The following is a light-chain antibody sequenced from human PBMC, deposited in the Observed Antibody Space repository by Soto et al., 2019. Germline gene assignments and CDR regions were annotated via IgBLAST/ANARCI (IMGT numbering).Light chain of an antibody. CDR1: QSVGGN. J-gene: IGKJ4*01. CDR3: QQFSSYPLT. Sequence: EILLTQSRGTLSLSPGDGATLSCRASQSVGGNVAWYQQIPGQPPKLLIYGASNRATGIPDRFSGSGSGADFTLTISRLEPEDFAVYYCQQFSSYPLTFGGGTKVDI. V-gene: IGKV3-20*01. CDR2: GAS.